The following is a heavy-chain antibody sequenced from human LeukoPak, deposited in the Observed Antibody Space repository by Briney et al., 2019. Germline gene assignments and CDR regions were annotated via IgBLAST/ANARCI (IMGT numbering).Heavy chain of an antibody. D-gene: IGHD5-24*01. CDR2: IYHSGST. CDR3: ARHGGYNPFAY. V-gene: IGHV4-30-2*01. Sequence: SETLSLTCTVSGGSISSGGYYWSWIRQPPGKGLEWIGYIYHSGSTFYNPSPSLKSRVTISLDRSKNQFSLRLSSVTAADTAVYYCARHGGYNPFAYWGQGTLVTVSS. CDR1: GGSISSGGYY. J-gene: IGHJ4*02.